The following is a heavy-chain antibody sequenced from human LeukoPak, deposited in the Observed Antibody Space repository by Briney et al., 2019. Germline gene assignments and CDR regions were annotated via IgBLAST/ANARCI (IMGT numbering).Heavy chain of an antibody. V-gene: IGHV1-18*01. CDR2: ISAYSGDT. J-gene: IGHJ3*02. CDR3: ARASASQLPFGPDI. D-gene: IGHD1-1*01. CDR1: GYTFSRFG. Sequence: GASVKVSCKASGYTFSRFGISWVRQAPGQGLEWMGWISAYSGDTNYAQKVQGRVTMSADTSTNTSYTELTNLRAGDTALYYCARASASQLPFGPDIWGQGTLLTVSS.